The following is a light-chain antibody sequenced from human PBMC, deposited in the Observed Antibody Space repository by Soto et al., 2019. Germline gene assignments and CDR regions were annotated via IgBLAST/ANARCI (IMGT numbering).Light chain of an antibody. CDR1: HSAASA. Sequence: EIVLTQSPGTLSLSPGERATLSCRASHSAASAVAWYQQKPGQAPRLLIYDASTRATGIPDRFSGSGFGTHFTLTISSLEPEDFAMYYCQQSASSVTFGQGTRLEI. J-gene: IGKJ5*01. V-gene: IGKV3-20*01. CDR2: DAS. CDR3: QQSASSVT.